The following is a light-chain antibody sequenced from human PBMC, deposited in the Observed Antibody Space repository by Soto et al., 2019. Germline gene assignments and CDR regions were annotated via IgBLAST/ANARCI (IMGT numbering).Light chain of an antibody. CDR3: SSYTSRGTWV. J-gene: IGLJ3*02. Sequence: QSALTQPASVSGSPGQSITISRIGTSSDVGGYNYVSWYQQHPGKAPKFMIYEVSNRPSGVSNRFSGSKSGNTASLTISGLQAEDEADYYCSSYTSRGTWVFGGGTKVTVL. V-gene: IGLV2-14*01. CDR1: SSDVGGYNY. CDR2: EVS.